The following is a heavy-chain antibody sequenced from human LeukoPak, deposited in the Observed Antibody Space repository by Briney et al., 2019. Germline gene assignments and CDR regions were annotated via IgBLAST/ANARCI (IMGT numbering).Heavy chain of an antibody. V-gene: IGHV1-69*13. CDR1: GGTFISYA. Sequence: SVKVSCKASGGTFISYAISWVRQAPGQGLEWMGGIIPIFGTANYAQKFQGRVTITADESTSTAYMELSSLRSEDTAVYYCASPSHYYDSSGYYRGLDYWGQGTLVTVSS. CDR2: IIPIFGTA. D-gene: IGHD3-22*01. J-gene: IGHJ4*02. CDR3: ASPSHYYDSSGYYRGLDY.